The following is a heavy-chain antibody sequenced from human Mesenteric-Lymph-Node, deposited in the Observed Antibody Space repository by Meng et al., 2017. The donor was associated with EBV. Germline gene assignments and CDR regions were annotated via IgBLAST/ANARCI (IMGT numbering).Heavy chain of an antibody. D-gene: IGHD2-15*01. V-gene: IGHV4-4*02. Sequence: QEAVPGLVMRSGTLSLAWPVSGGCISGNNWWSWIRQPPGKGLEWIGEVFHIGSTNYNPSLESRVTISADTSKNQISLKLSSVTAADTAVYYCARDCSGGTSCFDYWGQGTLVTVSS. CDR1: GGCISGNNW. CDR2: VFHIGST. J-gene: IGHJ4*02. CDR3: ARDCSGGTSCFDY.